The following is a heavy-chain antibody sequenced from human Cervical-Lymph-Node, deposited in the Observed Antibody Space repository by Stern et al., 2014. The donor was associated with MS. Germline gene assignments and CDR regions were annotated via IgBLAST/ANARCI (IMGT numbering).Heavy chain of an antibody. D-gene: IGHD3-9*01. V-gene: IGHV1-69*01. J-gene: IGHJ6*02. CDR2: IFPIFARA. CDR1: GCTFNVYA. CDR3: ARDGRHTDNYGLDV. Sequence: VQLVESGAGVKQPGASVKISCKASGCTFNVYAINWLRQAPGQGLEWLAGIFPIFARANYAQTSQGRFMITAYGSTRTSSMQLSSLKFDDTAVYYCARDGRHTDNYGLDVWGQGTTVTVSS.